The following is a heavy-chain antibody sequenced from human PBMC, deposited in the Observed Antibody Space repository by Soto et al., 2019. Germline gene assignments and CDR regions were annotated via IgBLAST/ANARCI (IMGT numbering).Heavy chain of an antibody. CDR2: VYYSGST. V-gene: IGHV4-30-4*01. CDR1: GGSISSGGYY. CDR3: AREGGKPAVGYFDY. J-gene: IGHJ4*02. Sequence: PSETLSLTCTVSGGSISSGGYYWRWIRQPPGKGLEWLGYVYYSGSTYYNPSLKSRVTISVDTSKNRFSLKLSSVTAADTAVYYCAREGGKPAVGYFDYWGQGTLVTVSS. D-gene: IGHD2-2*01.